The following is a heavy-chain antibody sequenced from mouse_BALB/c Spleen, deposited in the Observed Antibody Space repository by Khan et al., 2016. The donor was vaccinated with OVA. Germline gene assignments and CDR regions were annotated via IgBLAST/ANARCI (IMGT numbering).Heavy chain of an antibody. V-gene: IGHV1-4*01. CDR1: GYTFTSYT. CDR3: VRDGAYHGIVGWCAY. CDR2: INPSNDYT. J-gene: IGHJ3*01. Sequence: QVQLKQSGAELARPGASVKLSCKASGYTFTSYTIHWIKKRPGQGLEWIGYINPSNDYTNYNQKFKDKATLTTDKSSTTAYLRLSSLTSDDSTVYNCVRDGAYHGIVGWCAYWGEGALVTVSA. D-gene: IGHD2-10*01.